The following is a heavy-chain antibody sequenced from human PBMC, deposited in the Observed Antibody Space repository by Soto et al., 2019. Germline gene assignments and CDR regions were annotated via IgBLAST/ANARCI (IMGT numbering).Heavy chain of an antibody. CDR1: GGTFSSYA. Sequence: QVQLVQSGAEVKKPGSSVKVSCKASGGTFSSYALSWVRQAPGQGLEWMGGIVPIFGTTNYAQKFQGRVTLTADGSTSTAYMELSSLTSEDTAVYYCARINGGGGYFYYGMDVWGQGTTVTVSS. D-gene: IGHD3-16*01. V-gene: IGHV1-69*12. CDR2: IVPIFGTT. CDR3: ARINGGGGYFYYGMDV. J-gene: IGHJ6*02.